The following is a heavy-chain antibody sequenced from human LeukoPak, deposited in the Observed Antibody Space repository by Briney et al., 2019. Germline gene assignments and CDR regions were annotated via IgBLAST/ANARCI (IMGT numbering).Heavy chain of an antibody. D-gene: IGHD3-9*01. CDR3: DGIRDFDPYYYYGMDV. CDR2: IVVGSGNT. J-gene: IGHJ6*02. Sequence: GASVKVSCKASGFTFTSSAMQWVRQARGQRLEWIGWIVVGSGNTNYAQKFQERVTITRDMSTSTAYMELSSLRSEDFFFQAEDGIRDFDPYYYYGMDVWGQGTTVTVSS. V-gene: IGHV1-58*02. CDR1: GFTFTSSA.